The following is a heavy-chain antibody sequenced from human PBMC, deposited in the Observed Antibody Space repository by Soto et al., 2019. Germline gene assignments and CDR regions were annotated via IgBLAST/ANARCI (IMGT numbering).Heavy chain of an antibody. CDR1: GFTFSDYG. J-gene: IGHJ6*02. D-gene: IGHD2-21*01. V-gene: IGHV3-30*18. CDR3: AKDIQGYYYGMDV. Sequence: VGSLRLPFVASGFTFSDYGRQWVHQATGPGLEWVAVISYYGSNKYFVASVKGWFTISRDNSRNTLYLQVHSLSHEDTAVYYCAKDIQGYYYGMDVCGQGTTVTVSS. CDR2: ISYYGSNK.